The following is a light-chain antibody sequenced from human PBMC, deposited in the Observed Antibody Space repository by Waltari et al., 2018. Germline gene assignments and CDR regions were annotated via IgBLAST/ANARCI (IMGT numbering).Light chain of an antibody. Sequence: DIVMTQSPATLSVSPGEGATLSCRASQSVTTNLAWYQQKPGQAPRILIYGASTRATGLPARFSGSGSGTEFTLTISSLQSEDFAVYYCLQYNSWPRSFGPGTRVDIK. V-gene: IGKV3-15*01. CDR2: GAS. CDR3: LQYNSWPRS. J-gene: IGKJ3*01. CDR1: QSVTTN.